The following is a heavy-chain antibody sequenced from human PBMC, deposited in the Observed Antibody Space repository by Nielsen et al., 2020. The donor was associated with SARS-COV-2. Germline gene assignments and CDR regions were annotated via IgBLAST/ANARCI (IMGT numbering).Heavy chain of an antibody. V-gene: IGHV4-30-2*01. Sequence: SETLSLTCAASGGSISSCGYPWIWIRQPPGKGLEWIGYIYHSGRTYYNPSLKSRVTISVDRSKNQFSLKLSSVTAADTAVYYCARGGRITFGGADDAFDIWGQGTMVTVSS. J-gene: IGHJ3*02. CDR2: IYHSGRT. D-gene: IGHD3-16*01. CDR3: ARGGRITFGGADDAFDI. CDR1: GGSISSCGYP.